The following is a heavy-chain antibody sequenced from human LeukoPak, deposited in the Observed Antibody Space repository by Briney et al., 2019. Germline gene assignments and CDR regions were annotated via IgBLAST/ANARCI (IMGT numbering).Heavy chain of an antibody. V-gene: IGHV1-2*02. J-gene: IGHJ4*02. CDR3: ARVNQWLVGLGQFDY. CDR2: INPNSGGT. Sequence: GASVKVSCKASGYTFTGYYVHWVRQAPGQGLEWMGWINPNSGGTNYAQKFQGRVTMTRDTSISTAYMELSRLRSDDTAVYYCARVNQWLVGLGQFDYWGQGTLVTVSS. D-gene: IGHD6-19*01. CDR1: GYTFTGYY.